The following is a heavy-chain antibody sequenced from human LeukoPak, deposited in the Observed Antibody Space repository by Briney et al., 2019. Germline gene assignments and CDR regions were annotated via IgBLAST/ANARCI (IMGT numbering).Heavy chain of an antibody. CDR3: ARHEVVVVPAAKLNWFDP. Sequence: SETLSLTCTVSGGSISSSSYYWGWIRQPPGKGLEWIGSIYYSGSTYYNPSLKSRVTISVDTSKNQFSLKLSSVTAADTAVYYCARHEVVVVPAAKLNWFDPWGQEPWSPSPQ. CDR2: IYYSGST. J-gene: IGHJ5*02. CDR1: GGSISSSSYY. D-gene: IGHD2-2*01. V-gene: IGHV4-39*01.